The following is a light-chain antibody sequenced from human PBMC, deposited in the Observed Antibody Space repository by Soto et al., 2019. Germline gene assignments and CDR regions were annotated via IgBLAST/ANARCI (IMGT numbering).Light chain of an antibody. J-gene: IGKJ1*01. CDR2: GAS. CDR1: QSVSSSY. Sequence: EIVLTQSPGTLSLSPGERATLSCRASQSVSSSYLAWYQHKPGQAPRLLIYGASSRATGIPDRFSGSGSGTDFTLTISRLEPEDFAVYYCQQHGSSPPSWTFGQGTKVEIK. CDR3: QQHGSSPPSWT. V-gene: IGKV3-20*01.